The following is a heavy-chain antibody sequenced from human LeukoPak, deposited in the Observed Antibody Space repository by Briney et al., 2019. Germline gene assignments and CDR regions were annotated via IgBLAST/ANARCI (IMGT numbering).Heavy chain of an antibody. D-gene: IGHD6-13*01. V-gene: IGHV1-18*04. CDR2: ISAYNGNT. Sequence: ASVKVSCKASGYTFTGYYMHWVRQAPGQGLEWMGWISAYNGNTNYAQKLQGRVTMTTDTSTSTAYMELRSLRSDDTAVYYCARDRVAAAGDAFDIWGQGTMVTVSS. J-gene: IGHJ3*02. CDR1: GYTFTGYY. CDR3: ARDRVAAAGDAFDI.